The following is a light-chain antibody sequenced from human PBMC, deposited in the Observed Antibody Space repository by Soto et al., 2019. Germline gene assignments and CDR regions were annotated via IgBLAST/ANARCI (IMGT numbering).Light chain of an antibody. J-gene: IGKJ5*01. CDR3: QKYYTSPS. V-gene: IGKV4-1*01. Sequence: DIVMTQSPDSLAVSLGERATINCKSSQSVLFTSNNKNYLAWYQQIPGQPPKLLIYWASTRESGVPDRFSGSGSGTDFTLTISSLQAEDVAVYYCQKYYTSPSFGQGTRLEI. CDR2: WAS. CDR1: QSVLFTSNNKNY.